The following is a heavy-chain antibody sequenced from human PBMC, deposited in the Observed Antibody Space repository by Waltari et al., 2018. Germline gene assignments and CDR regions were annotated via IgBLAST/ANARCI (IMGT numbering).Heavy chain of an antibody. J-gene: IGHJ4*02. CDR3: ARGDSYYYDSSGRHIDY. CDR1: ISSGDYY. D-gene: IGHD3-22*01. CDR2: IYYSGST. V-gene: IGHV4-30-4*08. Sequence: ISSGDYYWSWIRQPPGKGLEWIGYIYYSGSTYYNPSLKSRVTISVDTSKNQFSLKLSSVTAADTAVYYCARGDSYYYDSSGRHIDYWGQGTLVTVSS.